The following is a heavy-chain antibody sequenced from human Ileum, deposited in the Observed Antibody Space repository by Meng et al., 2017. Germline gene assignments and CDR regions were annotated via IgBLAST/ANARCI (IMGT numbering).Heavy chain of an antibody. D-gene: IGHD3-10*01. J-gene: IGHJ5*02. V-gene: IGHV4-39*07. CDR3: TRDLGFTSA. CDR2: MSDSGTT. CDR1: GGPTSSSTYY. Sequence: QLQLQQSGPGLVKTSETLFLTCSVSGGPTSSSTYYWGWVRQPPGKGLEYIGIMSDSGTTSYNPSLKSRVTISMDTSKNQFSLKMKSVTAADTVIYYCTRDLGFTSAWGQGTLVTVSS.